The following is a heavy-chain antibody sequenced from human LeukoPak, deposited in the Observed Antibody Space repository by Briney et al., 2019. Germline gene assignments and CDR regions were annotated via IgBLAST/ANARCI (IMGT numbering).Heavy chain of an antibody. D-gene: IGHD3-10*01. J-gene: IGHJ4*02. CDR2: IYYSGST. CDR3: ARLGKYYYGSGSSLGQFDY. Sequence: SQTLSLTCTVSGGSINSGGYYWSWIRQHPGKGLEWIGYIYYSGSTYYNPSLKSRVTISVDTSKNQFSLKLSPVTAADTAVYYCARLGKYYYGSGSSLGQFDYWGQGTLVTVSS. CDR1: GGSINSGGYY. V-gene: IGHV4-31*03.